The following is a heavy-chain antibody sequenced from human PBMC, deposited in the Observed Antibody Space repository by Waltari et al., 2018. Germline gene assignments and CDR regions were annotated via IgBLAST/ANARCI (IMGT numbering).Heavy chain of an antibody. CDR2: ISYDGSNE. CDR1: GFTFSSYG. D-gene: IGHD5-12*01. Sequence: QVQLVESGGGVVQPGRSLRLSCAASGFTFSSYGMHWVRQAPGKGLEWVAVISYDGSNEYYADSVKGRFTISRDNSKNTLYLQMNSLRAEDTAVYYCAKGGDIVATIGTYFDYWGQGTLVTVSS. V-gene: IGHV3-30*18. CDR3: AKGGDIVATIGTYFDY. J-gene: IGHJ4*02.